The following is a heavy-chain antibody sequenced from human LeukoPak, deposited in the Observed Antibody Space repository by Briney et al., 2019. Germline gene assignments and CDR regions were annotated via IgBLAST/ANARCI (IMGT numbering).Heavy chain of an antibody. CDR2: FDPEDGVT. J-gene: IGHJ5*02. V-gene: IGHV1-24*01. CDR1: GYTLTELS. CDR3: ATSSMVRGGRFDP. D-gene: IGHD3-10*01. Sequence: ASVKVSCKVSGYTLTELSMHWVRQAPGKGLEWMGGFDPEDGVTIYAQKFQGRVTMTEDTSTDTAYMELSSLRSEDTAVYYCATSSMVRGGRFDPWGQGTLVTVSS.